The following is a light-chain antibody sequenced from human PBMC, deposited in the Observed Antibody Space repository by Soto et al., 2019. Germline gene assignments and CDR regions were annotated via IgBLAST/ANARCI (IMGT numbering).Light chain of an antibody. CDR3: QSYDSSLSAVV. Sequence: QSVLTQPPSVSGAPGQRVTISCTGSSSNIGAGYDVHWYQQLPGTAPKLLIYGNSNRPSGVPDRCSGSKSCTSASLAITGLQADDEADYYCQSYDSSLSAVVFGGGTKLTVL. J-gene: IGLJ2*01. CDR1: SSNIGAGYD. CDR2: GNS. V-gene: IGLV1-40*01.